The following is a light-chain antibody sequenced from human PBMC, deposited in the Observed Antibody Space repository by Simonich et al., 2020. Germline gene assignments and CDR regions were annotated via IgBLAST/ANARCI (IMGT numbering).Light chain of an antibody. Sequence: AIQLTQSPSSLSASVGDRVTITCRASQGISSALAWYQQKPGKAPKLLIYDASSLESGVPSRFSGSGSGTEFTLTISSLQPDDFATYYCQQYNSYHMYTFGQGTKLEIK. V-gene: IGKV1-13*02. CDR1: QGISSA. J-gene: IGKJ2*01. CDR2: DAS. CDR3: QQYNSYHMYT.